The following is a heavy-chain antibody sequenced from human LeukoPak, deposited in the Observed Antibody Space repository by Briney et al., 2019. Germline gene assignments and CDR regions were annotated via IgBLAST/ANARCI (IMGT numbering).Heavy chain of an antibody. CDR3: AKRYRSSWSSFDY. Sequence: GGSLRLSCAASGFVFSNYAMNWVRQAPGKGLEWVSTISDSGGSTYNADSVKGRFTISRDNSEDTLYLQMNSLRAEDTAVYYCAKRYRSSWSSFDYWGQGTLVTVSS. CDR2: ISDSGGST. CDR1: GFVFSNYA. J-gene: IGHJ4*02. D-gene: IGHD6-13*01. V-gene: IGHV3-23*01.